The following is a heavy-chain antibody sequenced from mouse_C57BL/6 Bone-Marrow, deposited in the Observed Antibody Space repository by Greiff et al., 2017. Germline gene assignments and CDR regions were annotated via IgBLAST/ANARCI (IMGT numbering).Heavy chain of an antibody. CDR3: ARDPYYSNDAMDY. D-gene: IGHD2-5*01. CDR1: GYTFTDYN. J-gene: IGHJ4*01. V-gene: IGHV1-22*01. CDR2: INPNNGGT. Sequence: EVQLQQSGPELVKPGASVKMSCKASGYTFTDYNMHWVKQSHGKSLEWIGYINPNNGGTSYNQKFKGKATLTVNKSSSTAYMELRSLTSEDSAVYYCARDPYYSNDAMDYWGQGTSVTVSS.